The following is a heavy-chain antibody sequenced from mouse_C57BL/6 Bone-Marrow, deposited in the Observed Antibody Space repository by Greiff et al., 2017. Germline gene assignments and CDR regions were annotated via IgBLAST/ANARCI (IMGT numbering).Heavy chain of an antibody. CDR2: IDPSDSYT. CDR1: GYTFTSYW. CDR3: ARERDYYGSSYAWFAY. J-gene: IGHJ3*01. Sequence: QVQLQQPGAELVMPGASVKLSCKASGYTFTSYWMHWVKQRPGQGLEWIGEIDPSDSYTNYNQKFKGKSTLTVDKSSSTAYMQLSSLTSEDSAVYDCARERDYYGSSYAWFAYWGQGTLVTVSA. D-gene: IGHD1-1*01. V-gene: IGHV1-69*01.